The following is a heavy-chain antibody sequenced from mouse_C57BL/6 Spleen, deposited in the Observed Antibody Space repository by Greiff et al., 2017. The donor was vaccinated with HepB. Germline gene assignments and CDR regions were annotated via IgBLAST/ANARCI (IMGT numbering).Heavy chain of an antibody. CDR3: ARKEDGYYFDY. CDR1: GYAFTNYL. V-gene: IGHV1-54*01. J-gene: IGHJ2*01. D-gene: IGHD1-1*01. Sequence: QVQLQQSGAELVRPGTSVKVSCKASGYAFTNYLIEWVKQRPGQGLEWIGVINPGSGGTNYNEKFKGKAKLTADKSSSTAYMQLSSLTSEDSAVYFCARKEDGYYFDYWGQGTTLTVSS. CDR2: INPGSGGT.